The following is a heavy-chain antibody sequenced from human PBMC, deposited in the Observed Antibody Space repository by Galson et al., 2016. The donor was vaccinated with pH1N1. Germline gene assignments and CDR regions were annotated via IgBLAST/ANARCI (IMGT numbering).Heavy chain of an antibody. V-gene: IGHV3-64*02. J-gene: IGHJ4*02. D-gene: IGHD1-26*01. CDR2: IGSNERTT. CDR3: TRDAGGYSDFDY. Sequence: SLRLSCAASGFTFSAYAMHWVRQAPGKGLEYVSVIGSNERTTYYADSVNGRFTISRDNSKNTVYLQMGSLRAEDMAVYYCTRDAGGYSDFDYWGREPWSPSPQ. CDR1: GFTFSAYA.